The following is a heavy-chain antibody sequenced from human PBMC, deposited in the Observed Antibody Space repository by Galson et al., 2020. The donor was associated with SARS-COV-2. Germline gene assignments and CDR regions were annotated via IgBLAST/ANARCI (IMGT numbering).Heavy chain of an antibody. CDR1: GGSISSSAYY. CDR2: ISYSGST. V-gene: IGHV4-39*01. Sequence: SETLSLTCTVSGGSISSSAYYWGWIRQPPGKGLEWIGSISYSGSTYYNASLESRVTMSVDTSKNEFSLKLSSVTAADTAVYFCARLPYTSGAHLDVWGKGTTVTVSS. CDR3: ARLPYTSGAHLDV. J-gene: IGHJ6*04. D-gene: IGHD6-25*01.